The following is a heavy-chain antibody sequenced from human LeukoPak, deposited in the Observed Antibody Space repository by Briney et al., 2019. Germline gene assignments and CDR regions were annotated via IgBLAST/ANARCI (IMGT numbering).Heavy chain of an antibody. CDR1: GYTFTSYG. V-gene: IGHV1-18*01. CDR2: ISAYNGNT. J-gene: IGHJ3*02. Sequence: ASVKVSCKASGYTFTSYGISWVRQAPGQGLEWMGWISAYNGNTNYAQKLQGRVTMTTDTSTSTAYMELRSLRSDDTAVYYCAREGGGYGGNSGSAFDIWGQGTMVTVSS. D-gene: IGHD4-23*01. CDR3: AREGGGYGGNSGSAFDI.